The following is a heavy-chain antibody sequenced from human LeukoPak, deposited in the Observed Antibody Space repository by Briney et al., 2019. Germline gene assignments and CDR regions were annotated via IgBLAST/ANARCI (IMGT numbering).Heavy chain of an antibody. D-gene: IGHD2-2*01. V-gene: IGHV4-34*01. J-gene: IGHJ3*02. CDR1: GGSFSGYY. Sequence: PSEALSLTCAVYGGSFSGYYWSWIRQPPGKGLEWIGEINHSGSTNYNPSFKSRVTISVDTSKNQFSLKLSSVTAADTAVYYCAGSVVVVDAFDIWGQGTMVTVSS. CDR2: INHSGST. CDR3: AGSVVVVDAFDI.